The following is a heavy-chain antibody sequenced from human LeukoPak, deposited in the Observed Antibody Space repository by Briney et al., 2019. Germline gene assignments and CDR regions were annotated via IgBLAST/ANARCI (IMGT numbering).Heavy chain of an antibody. CDR3: TRPSYDSSVSGVVY. CDR1: GFTFSGSA. V-gene: IGHV3-73*01. J-gene: IGHJ4*02. Sequence: GGSLRLSCATSGFTFSGSAIHWVRHASGKGREWVGRTRSKANSYATTDVASVRGRFSISRDDSKNTAYLQMNSLKTEDTAVYYCTRPSYDSSVSGVVYWGQGTLVTVSS. D-gene: IGHD3-22*01. CDR2: TRSKANSYAT.